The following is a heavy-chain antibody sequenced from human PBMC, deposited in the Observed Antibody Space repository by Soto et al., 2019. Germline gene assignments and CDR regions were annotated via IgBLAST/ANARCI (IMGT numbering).Heavy chain of an antibody. Sequence: GESLKISCKGSGYSFTSYWIGWVRQMPGKGLEWMGIIYPGDSDTRYSPSFQGQVTISADKSISTAYLQWSSLKASDTAMYYCARFSGSGGDGYYYYGMDVWGQGTTVTV. D-gene: IGHD2-21*02. CDR3: ARFSGSGGDGYYYYGMDV. J-gene: IGHJ6*02. V-gene: IGHV5-51*01. CDR1: GYSFTSYW. CDR2: IYPGDSDT.